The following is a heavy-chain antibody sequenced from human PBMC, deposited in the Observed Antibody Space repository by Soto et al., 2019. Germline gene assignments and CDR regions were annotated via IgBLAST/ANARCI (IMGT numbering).Heavy chain of an antibody. Sequence: TLSLTCTVSGGSISNADYYWSWVRQPPGKGLEWIGYIYYSGSSFFNPSLKSRVTMSKDTSKNQFSLRLTSVTAADTAVYFCARLVYDTRLNYMYFDFWGQGTLVTVSS. D-gene: IGHD3-10*01. CDR3: ARLVYDTRLNYMYFDF. CDR1: GGSISNADYY. V-gene: IGHV4-30-4*01. CDR2: IYYSGSS. J-gene: IGHJ4*02.